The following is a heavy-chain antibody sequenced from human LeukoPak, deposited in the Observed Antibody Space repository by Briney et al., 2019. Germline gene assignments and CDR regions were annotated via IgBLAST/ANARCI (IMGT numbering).Heavy chain of an antibody. CDR2: INPNSGNT. D-gene: IGHD2-15*01. Sequence: ASVKVSCKASGYTFTSYDINWVRQATGQGLEWMGWINPNSGNTGYAQRFQGRVTMTRNASISTAYMELSSLGSEDTAVYYCARGASLRAVVVGASTSPPMPYDFWGQGTLVTVS. V-gene: IGHV1-8*01. J-gene: IGHJ4*02. CDR3: ARGASLRAVVVGASTSPPMPYDF. CDR1: GYTFTSYD.